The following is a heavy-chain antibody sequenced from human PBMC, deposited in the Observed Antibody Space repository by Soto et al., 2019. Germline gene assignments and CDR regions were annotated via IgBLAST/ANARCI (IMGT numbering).Heavy chain of an antibody. J-gene: IGHJ4*02. CDR3: ARGRGYGDYFYFDY. Sequence: EVQLVESGGGLVQPGGSLRLSCAASGFTFSSYWIHWVRQAPGKGLVWVSRIGSDGSPTRYADSVKGRFTISRDNAKNTLYLPMSSLRAEDTAVYSCARGRGYGDYFYFDYWGQGTLVTVSS. D-gene: IGHD4-17*01. V-gene: IGHV3-74*01. CDR2: IGSDGSPT. CDR1: GFTFSSYW.